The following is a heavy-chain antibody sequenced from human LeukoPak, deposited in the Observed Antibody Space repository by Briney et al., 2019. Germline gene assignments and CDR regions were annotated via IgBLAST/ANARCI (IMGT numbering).Heavy chain of an antibody. CDR3: ARGPGLGYCSSTSCYTAVVY. J-gene: IGHJ4*02. D-gene: IGHD2-2*02. V-gene: IGHV4-34*01. Sequence: SETLSLTSAVYGGSFSGYYWSWIRQPPGKGLEWIGEINHSGSTNYNPSLKSRVTISVDTSKNQFSLKLSSVTAADTAVYYCARGPGLGYCSSTSCYTAVVYWGQGTLVTVSS. CDR2: INHSGST. CDR1: GGSFSGYY.